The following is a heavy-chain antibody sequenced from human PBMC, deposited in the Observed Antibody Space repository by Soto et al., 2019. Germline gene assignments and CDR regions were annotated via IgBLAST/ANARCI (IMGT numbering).Heavy chain of an antibody. V-gene: IGHV4-31*03. CDR3: ARDKLTGLLDE. CDR2: IYYSGNT. J-gene: IGHJ4*02. CDR1: GGSISSGGYY. Sequence: PSETLSLTCTVFGGSISSGGYYWSWIRQHPGKGLEWIGYIYYSGNTYYNPSLKSRGTTSVDTSKNQFSLKLSSVTAADTAVEYCARDKLTGLLDEWGQGTLVTV. D-gene: IGHD2-8*02.